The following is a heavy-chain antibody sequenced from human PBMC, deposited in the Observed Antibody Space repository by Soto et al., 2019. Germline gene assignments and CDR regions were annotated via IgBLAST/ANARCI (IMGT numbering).Heavy chain of an antibody. CDR2: IYPGDSDT. Sequence: PGESLKICCKGAGYRFSSYWIAWVRQMPGKGLEWMGIIYPGDSDTKYSPSFEGQVTISADKSSSTAYLQWSSLKASDTAMYYCARQGSNGAYYYYGMDVWGQGTTVTVSS. CDR1: GYRFSSYW. CDR3: ARQGSNGAYYYYGMDV. D-gene: IGHD2-8*01. J-gene: IGHJ6*02. V-gene: IGHV5-51*01.